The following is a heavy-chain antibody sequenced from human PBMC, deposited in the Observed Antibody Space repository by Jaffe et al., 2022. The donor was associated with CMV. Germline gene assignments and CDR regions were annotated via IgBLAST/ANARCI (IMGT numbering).Heavy chain of an antibody. D-gene: IGHD6-19*01. V-gene: IGHV3-49*04. Sequence: EVQLVESGGGLVQPGRSLRLSCTASGFTFGDYAMSWVRQAPGKGLEWVGFIRSKAYGGTTEYAASVKGRFTISRDDSKSIAYLQMNSLKTEDTAVYYCTRDHRPSSSGWYDYYYYMDVWGKGTTVTVSS. J-gene: IGHJ6*03. CDR1: GFTFGDYA. CDR2: IRSKAYGGTT. CDR3: TRDHRPSSSGWYDYYYYMDV.